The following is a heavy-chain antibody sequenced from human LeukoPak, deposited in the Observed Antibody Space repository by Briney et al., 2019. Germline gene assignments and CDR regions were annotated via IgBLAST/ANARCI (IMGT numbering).Heavy chain of an antibody. D-gene: IGHD2-2*01. Sequence: GGSLRLSCAASGFTFSRYGMHWVRQAPGKGLEGVAFIRFDGSTKYYADSVKGRYTISRDNSENTLYLQMNSLRTEDTAIYYCAKSSYCSSTSCYLPLDYWGQGTLVSVSS. V-gene: IGHV3-30*02. J-gene: IGHJ4*02. CDR3: AKSSYCSSTSCYLPLDY. CDR1: GFTFSRYG. CDR2: IRFDGSTK.